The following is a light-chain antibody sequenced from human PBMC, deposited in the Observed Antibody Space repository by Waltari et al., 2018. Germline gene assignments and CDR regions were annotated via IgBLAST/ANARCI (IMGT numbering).Light chain of an antibody. Sequence: DIVMTQSPDSLAVSLGERATINCKSSQSVLYSSTNKNYLAWYQQKPGQPPKLLLDWASTRESGVPDRFSGSGSGTKFTLTISSLQAEDVAVYYCQQYYSTLWTFGQGTKVEIK. J-gene: IGKJ1*01. CDR1: QSVLYSSTNKNY. CDR3: QQYYSTLWT. V-gene: IGKV4-1*01. CDR2: WAS.